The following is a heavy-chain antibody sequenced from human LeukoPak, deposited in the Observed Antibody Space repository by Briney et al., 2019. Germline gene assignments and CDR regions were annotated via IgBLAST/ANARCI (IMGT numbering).Heavy chain of an antibody. CDR2: IYHSGST. V-gene: IGHV4-4*02. CDR1: GGSISSSKW. Sequence: SKTLSLTCAVSGGSISSSKWWSWVRQPPGKGLEWIGEIYHSGSTNYNPSLKSRVTISVDKSKNQFSLKLSSVTAADTAVYYCASDGEFGELFLDYWGQGTLVTVSS. J-gene: IGHJ4*02. CDR3: ASDGEFGELFLDY. D-gene: IGHD3-10*01.